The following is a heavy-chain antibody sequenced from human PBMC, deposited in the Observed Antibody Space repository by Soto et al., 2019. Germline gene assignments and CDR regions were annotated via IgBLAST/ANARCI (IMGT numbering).Heavy chain of an antibody. CDR1: GGTFSSYS. CDR3: ARVLESKYSSSSGWFDP. D-gene: IGHD6-6*01. CDR2: ILPIFGTT. J-gene: IGHJ5*02. Sequence: SVKVSCKASGGTFSSYSFSWVRQAPGQGLQWMGGILPIFGTTKYAQRFQGRVTITADESTSTVYMEVSSLRSEDTAMYYCARVLESKYSSSSGWFDPWGPGTLVTVSS. V-gene: IGHV1-69*13.